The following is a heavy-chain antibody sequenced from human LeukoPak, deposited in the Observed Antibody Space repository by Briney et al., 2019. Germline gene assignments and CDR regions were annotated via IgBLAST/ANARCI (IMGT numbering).Heavy chain of an antibody. CDR1: GFTFSSYW. Sequence: GGSLRLSCGASGFTFSSYWMSWVRQAPGKGLEWVANIKQDGSEKYYVDSVKGRFTISRDNAKNSLYLQMNSLRAEDTAMYYCAREQQVWFDYWGQGTLVTVSS. V-gene: IGHV3-7*03. J-gene: IGHJ4*02. CDR2: IKQDGSEK. CDR3: AREQQVWFDY. D-gene: IGHD3-16*01.